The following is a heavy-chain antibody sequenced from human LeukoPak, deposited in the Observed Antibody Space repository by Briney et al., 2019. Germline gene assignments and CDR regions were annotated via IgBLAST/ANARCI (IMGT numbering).Heavy chain of an antibody. CDR2: ISGSGGST. D-gene: IGHD3-3*01. J-gene: IGHJ4*02. CDR1: GFTFSSHA. Sequence: GGSLRLSCAASGFTFSSHAMSWVRQALGKGLEWVSAISGSGGSTYYADSVKGRFTISRDNSKNTLYLQMNSLRAEDTAVYYCAKDEGDLEWLYGDWGQGTLVTVSS. V-gene: IGHV3-23*01. CDR3: AKDEGDLEWLYGD.